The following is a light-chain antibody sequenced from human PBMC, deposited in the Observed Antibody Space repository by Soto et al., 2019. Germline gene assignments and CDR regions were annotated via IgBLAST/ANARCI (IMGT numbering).Light chain of an antibody. CDR1: SSDVGSYNL. Sequence: QLVLTQPASVSGSPGQSITISCTGTSSDVGSYNLVSWYQQHPGKAPKLIIYEDSKRPSGVSNRFSGSKSGNTASLTISGLQTEDEADYYCCSYADSSTYVFGTGTKLTVL. CDR2: EDS. V-gene: IGLV2-23*01. CDR3: CSYADSSTYV. J-gene: IGLJ1*01.